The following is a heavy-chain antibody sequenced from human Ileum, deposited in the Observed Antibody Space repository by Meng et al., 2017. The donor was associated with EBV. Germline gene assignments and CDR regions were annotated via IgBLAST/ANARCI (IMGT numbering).Heavy chain of an antibody. CDR2: IYYSGST. D-gene: IGHD3-3*01. J-gene: IGHJ4*02. CDR3: ARRYYGVPFDN. Sequence: QLRLHQSGPGLGKPSATRSLTCAVSGDSISSSNHWWGWIRQPPGKGLEWVGTIYYSGSTFYNPSLKSRVTISLDTSKNQFSLKVSSVTAADTAVYYCARRYYGVPFDNWGQGTLVTVSS. V-gene: IGHV4-39*01. CDR1: GDSISSSNHW.